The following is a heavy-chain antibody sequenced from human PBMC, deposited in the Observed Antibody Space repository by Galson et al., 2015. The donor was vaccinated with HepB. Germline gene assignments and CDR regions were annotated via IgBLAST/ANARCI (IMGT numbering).Heavy chain of an antibody. J-gene: IGHJ4*02. CDR3: TTHRFHYLWGTYRHDL. V-gene: IGHV3-15*07. CDR1: NLNFTNAW. D-gene: IGHD3-16*02. Sequence: SLRLSCATSNLNFTNAWLNWIRQAPGKGLEWVGRIRSKSEGETVDVAAALKGRFAISRDDSLSVLYLQMQRLKIEDTAVYFCTTHRFHYLWGTYRHDLWGQGALVTVST. CDR2: IRSKSEGETV.